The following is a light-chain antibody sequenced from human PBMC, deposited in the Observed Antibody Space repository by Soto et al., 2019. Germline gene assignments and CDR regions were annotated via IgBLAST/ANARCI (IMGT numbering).Light chain of an antibody. CDR2: DTS. CDR1: QDISKY. V-gene: IGKV1-33*01. J-gene: IGKJ3*01. CDR3: QQYYNVPFT. Sequence: DLQMTQSPSSLSASVGDRVTITCQASQDISKYLNWYQQKPGKAPKLLIYDTSNLETGVPSRFSGSGSGTDFTFTISSLQPEDIATYSCQQYYNVPFTFGPGTKVDIK.